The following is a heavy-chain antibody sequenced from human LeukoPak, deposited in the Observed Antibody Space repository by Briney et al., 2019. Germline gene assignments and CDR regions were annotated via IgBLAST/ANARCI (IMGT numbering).Heavy chain of an antibody. CDR2: ISNSGTTR. D-gene: IGHD3-10*01. J-gene: IGHJ4*02. CDR3: APNYYGSGSPR. CDR1: GFNFRNYE. Sequence: PGGSLRLSCAASGFNFRNYEMNWVRQAPGKGLEWVSYISNSGTTRQYADSVKGRFTISRDNAKNSLYLQMNSLRDDDTAVYYFAPNYYGSGSPRWGQGTLVTVSS. V-gene: IGHV3-48*03.